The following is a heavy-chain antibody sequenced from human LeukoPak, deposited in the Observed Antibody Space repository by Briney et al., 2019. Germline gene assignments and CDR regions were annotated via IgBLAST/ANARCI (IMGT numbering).Heavy chain of an antibody. Sequence: PGRSLRLSCAASGFTFSSYGMHWVRQAPGKGLEWVAVIWCDGSNKYYADSVKGRFTISRDNSKNTLYLQMNSLRAEDTAVYYCARDTQSSSSNFDYWGQGTLVTVSS. J-gene: IGHJ4*02. V-gene: IGHV3-33*01. CDR3: ARDTQSSSSNFDY. D-gene: IGHD6-6*01. CDR2: IWCDGSNK. CDR1: GFTFSSYG.